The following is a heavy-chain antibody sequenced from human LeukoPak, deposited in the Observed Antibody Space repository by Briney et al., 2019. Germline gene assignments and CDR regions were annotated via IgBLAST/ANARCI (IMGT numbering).Heavy chain of an antibody. J-gene: IGHJ4*02. V-gene: IGHV3-48*03. D-gene: IGHD2-21*02. CDR1: GFTFSSFE. Sequence: PGGSLRLSCAASGFTFSSFEMNLVRQAPGRGLESVSYISESGSGIYYAESVRGRFTVSRDNAQNSLYLQMNSLRVEDTAVYYCAREELNCGGDCFQHWGQGTLVTVSS. CDR3: AREELNCGGDCFQH. CDR2: ISESGSGI.